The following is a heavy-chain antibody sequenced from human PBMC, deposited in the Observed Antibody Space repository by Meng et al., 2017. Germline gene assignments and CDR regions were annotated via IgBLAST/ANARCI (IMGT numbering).Heavy chain of an antibody. Sequence: GGSLRLSCAASGFTFSSYDMHWVRQATGKGLEWVSAIGTAGDTYYPGSVKGRFTISRENAKNSLYLQMNSLRAGDTAVYYCARGVPGPSTPDYDFWSGYSRPLYGMDVWGQGTTVTVSS. V-gene: IGHV3-13*01. CDR2: IGTAGDT. CDR3: ARGVPGPSTPDYDFWSGYSRPLYGMDV. J-gene: IGHJ6*02. CDR1: GFTFSSYD. D-gene: IGHD3-3*01.